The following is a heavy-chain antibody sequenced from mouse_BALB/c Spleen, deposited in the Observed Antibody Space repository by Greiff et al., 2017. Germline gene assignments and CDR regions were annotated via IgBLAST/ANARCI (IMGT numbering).Heavy chain of an antibody. CDR3: ARDYGNFAWFAY. Sequence: EVQLVESGGGLVKPGGSLKLSCAASGFTFSDYYMYWVRQTPEKRLEWVATISDGGSYTYYPDSVKGRFTISRDNAKNNLYLQMSSLKSEDTAMYYCARDYGNFAWFAYWGQGTLVTVSA. V-gene: IGHV5-4*02. CDR2: ISDGGSYT. D-gene: IGHD2-1*01. CDR1: GFTFSDYY. J-gene: IGHJ3*01.